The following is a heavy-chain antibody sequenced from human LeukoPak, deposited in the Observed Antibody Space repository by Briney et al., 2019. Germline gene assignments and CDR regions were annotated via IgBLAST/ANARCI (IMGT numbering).Heavy chain of an antibody. D-gene: IGHD2-21*02. Sequence: GESQNICCAGSGYSFTYYWICWGRQLAGKGLGWMGIISSCDSDTRHSPSFQGQVTISADKSISTAYLQWSSLKASDTAMYYCASRLDCGGDCLDAFDIWGQGTMVTVSP. V-gene: IGHV5-51*01. CDR2: ISSCDSDT. CDR3: ASRLDCGGDCLDAFDI. CDR1: GYSFTYYW. J-gene: IGHJ3*02.